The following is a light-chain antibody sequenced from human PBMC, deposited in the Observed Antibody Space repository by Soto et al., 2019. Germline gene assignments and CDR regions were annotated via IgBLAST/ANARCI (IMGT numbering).Light chain of an antibody. CDR1: SGHSSYA. CDR2: LNNDGSH. Sequence: QPVLTQSPSASASLGASVKLTCTLSSGHSSYAIAWHQKQPGKGPRYLMDLNNDGSHTKGDGIPDRFSGSSSGAERYLIISSLQSEDEADYYCQTWGTGFQVFGGGTNVTVL. CDR3: QTWGTGFQV. J-gene: IGLJ2*01. V-gene: IGLV4-69*01.